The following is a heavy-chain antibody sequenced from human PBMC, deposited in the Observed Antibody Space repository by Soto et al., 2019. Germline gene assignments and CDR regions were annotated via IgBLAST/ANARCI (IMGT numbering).Heavy chain of an antibody. CDR2: IKSKTDGGTT. Sequence: PGGSLRLSCAASGFTFSNAWMNWVRQAPGKGLEWVGRIKSKTDGGTTDYAAPVKGRFTISRDDSKNTLYLQMNSLKTEDTAVYYCTVGYCSGGSCYDDSHDWGQGTLVTVSS. J-gene: IGHJ4*02. CDR3: TVGYCSGGSCYDDSHD. D-gene: IGHD2-15*01. CDR1: GFTFSNAW. V-gene: IGHV3-15*07.